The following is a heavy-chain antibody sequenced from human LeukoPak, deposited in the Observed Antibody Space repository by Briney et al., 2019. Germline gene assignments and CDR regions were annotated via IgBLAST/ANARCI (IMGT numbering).Heavy chain of an antibody. CDR1: GFTFSDHY. J-gene: IGHJ4*02. CDR2: ISRSSSYT. Sequence: GGSLRLSCAASGFTFSDHYMTWIRQAPGKGLEWLSYISRSSSYTKYADSVKGRFTISRDNAKNSLYLQMNSLRVDDTGVYYCARRFGYWGQGTLVTVSS. CDR3: ARRFGY. V-gene: IGHV3-11*06.